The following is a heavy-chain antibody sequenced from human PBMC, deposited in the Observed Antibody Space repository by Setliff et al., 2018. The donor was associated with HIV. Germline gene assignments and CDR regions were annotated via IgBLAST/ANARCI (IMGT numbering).Heavy chain of an antibody. CDR2: IYSDGSS. J-gene: IGHJ4*02. V-gene: IGHV3-53*01. CDR3: ARDSPLSHFDS. Sequence: PGGSLRLSCAASGFTVSTNYMSWVRQAPGKGLEWVSIIYSDGSSYYADSVRGRFTISRDNYKNTLYLQMNSLRAEDTAVYYCARDSPLSHFDSWGQGILVTVSS. CDR1: GFTVSTNY.